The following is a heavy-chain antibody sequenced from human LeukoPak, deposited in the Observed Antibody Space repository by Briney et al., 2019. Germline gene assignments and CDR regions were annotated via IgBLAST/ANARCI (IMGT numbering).Heavy chain of an antibody. CDR2: IIPIFGTA. V-gene: IGHV1-69*05. D-gene: IGHD5-18*01. CDR1: GGTFSSYA. CDR3: ARTNTAMVSTFDY. Sequence: SVKVSCKASGGTFSSYAISWVRQAPGQGLEWMGGIIPIFGTANYAQKFQGRVTITTDESTSPAYMELRSLRSEDTAVYYCARTNTAMVSTFDYWGQGTLVTVSS. J-gene: IGHJ4*02.